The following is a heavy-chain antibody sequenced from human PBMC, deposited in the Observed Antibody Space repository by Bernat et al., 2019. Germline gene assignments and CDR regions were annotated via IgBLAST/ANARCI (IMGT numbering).Heavy chain of an antibody. CDR2: ISYDGSNK. J-gene: IGHJ3*02. CDR3: AKDRNDILTGSDLDAFDI. V-gene: IGHV3-30*18. D-gene: IGHD3-9*01. CDR1: GFTFSSYG. Sequence: QVQLVESGGGVVQPGRSLRLSCAASGFTFSSYGMHWVRQAPGKGLEWVAVISYDGSNKYYADSVKGRFTISRDNSKNTLYLQMNSLRAEDTAVYYCAKDRNDILTGSDLDAFDIWGQGTMVTGSS.